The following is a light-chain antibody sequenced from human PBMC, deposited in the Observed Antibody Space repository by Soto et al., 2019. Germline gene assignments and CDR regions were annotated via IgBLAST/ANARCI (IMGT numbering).Light chain of an antibody. CDR3: QQQRGKPFP. Sequence: DIQMTQSPSTLSASVGDRVTIACRASQSIDSWLAWYQQKPGKAPKFLIYDASDLESGVPSRFSGSGAGTEIAHTDSRLHPDDFATEYCQQQRGKPFPFGRGTKVEI. CDR2: DAS. CDR1: QSIDSW. J-gene: IGKJ2*01. V-gene: IGKV1-5*01.